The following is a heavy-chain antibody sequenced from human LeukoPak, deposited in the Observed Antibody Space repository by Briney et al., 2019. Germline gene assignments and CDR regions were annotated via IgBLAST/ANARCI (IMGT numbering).Heavy chain of an antibody. CDR3: ARDLSGTWAVDY. J-gene: IGHJ4*02. CDR2: ISADANNE. CDR1: GFTFSSHV. Sequence: GGSLRLSCVASGFTFSSHVMHWVRQAPGKGLEWVALISADANNEYYADSVKGRFTISRDNSKNTLYLQMSGLRAEDTAVYYCARDLSGTWAVDYWGQGTLVTVSS. D-gene: IGHD1-26*01. V-gene: IGHV3-30-3*01.